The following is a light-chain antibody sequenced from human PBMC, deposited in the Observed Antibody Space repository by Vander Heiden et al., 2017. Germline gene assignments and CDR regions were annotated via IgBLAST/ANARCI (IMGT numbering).Light chain of an antibody. CDR3: QTWGTGIHVV. CDR1: SGHSSYA. V-gene: IGLV4-69*01. J-gene: IGLJ2*01. CDR2: LNSDGSQ. Sequence: QLVLPQSPSASASLGASVKLTCTLSSGHSSYAIAWHQQQPEKGHRYLMKLNSDGSQSKGDGIPDRFSGSSSGAERYLTISSLQSEDEADYYCQTWGTGIHVVFGGGTKLTVL.